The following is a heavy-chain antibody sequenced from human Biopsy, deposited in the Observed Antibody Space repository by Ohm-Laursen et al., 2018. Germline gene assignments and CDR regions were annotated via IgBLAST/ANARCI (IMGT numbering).Heavy chain of an antibody. CDR3: ARHPTGFWFDP. CDR2: VFHSGIT. J-gene: IGHJ5*02. CDR1: GGSVSSNVHY. Sequence: SETLSLTCTVSGGSVSSNVHYWAWIRQPPGKGLECIGTVFHSGITFHNPSLKSRVTISIDTSKNQFSLNLSSVTAADTAVYYCARHPTGFWFDPWGQGTLVTVSS. V-gene: IGHV4-39*01.